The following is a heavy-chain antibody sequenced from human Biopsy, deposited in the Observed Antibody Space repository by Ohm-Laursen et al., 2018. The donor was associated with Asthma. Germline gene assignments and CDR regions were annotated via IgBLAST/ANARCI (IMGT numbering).Heavy chain of an antibody. CDR2: INSVFGTT. V-gene: IGHV1-69*13. CDR1: AGTFNTYV. D-gene: IGHD2-2*01. J-gene: IGHJ4*02. Sequence: SVTVSCKSLAGTFNTYVIGWARQAPGQGLEWMGGINSVFGTTTYPQKFQDRATITADDSTSTVYMELSSLRSEDTAVYYCARKAGSCISRTCYSLDFWGQGTLVTVSS. CDR3: ARKAGSCISRTCYSLDF.